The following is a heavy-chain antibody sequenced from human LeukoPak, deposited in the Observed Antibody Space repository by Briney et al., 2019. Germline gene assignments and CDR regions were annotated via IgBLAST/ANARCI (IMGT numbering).Heavy chain of an antibody. D-gene: IGHD1-20*01. CDR3: ARDPTRMSRITNWFDP. CDR2: IKQDGSDK. J-gene: IGHJ5*02. V-gene: IGHV3-7*01. CDR1: GFTFSDYW. Sequence: GGSLRLSCAASGFTFSDYWMSWVRQAPGKGLEWVAYIKQDGSDKYYVDSVKGRFTISKDNAKNSLYLQMNSLRAEDTAVYYCARDPTRMSRITNWFDPWGQGTLVTVSS.